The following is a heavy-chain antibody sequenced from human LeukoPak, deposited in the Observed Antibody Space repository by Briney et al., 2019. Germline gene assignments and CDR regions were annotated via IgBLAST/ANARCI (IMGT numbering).Heavy chain of an antibody. CDR2: INHSGST. V-gene: IGHV4-34*01. D-gene: IGHD2-2*01. J-gene: IGHJ6*02. CDR3: ARLIVVVPAANYYYGMDV. Sequence: SETLSLTCAVYGGSFSGYYWSWIRQPPGKGLEWIGEINHSGSTNYNPSLKSRVTISVDTSKNQFSLKLSSVIAADTAVYYCARLIVVVPAANYYYGMDVWGQGTTVTVSS. CDR1: GGSFSGYY.